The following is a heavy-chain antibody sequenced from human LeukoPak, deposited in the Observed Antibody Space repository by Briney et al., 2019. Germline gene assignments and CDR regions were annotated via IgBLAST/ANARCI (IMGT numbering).Heavy chain of an antibody. CDR2: ISSSGSTI. CDR1: GFTFSDYY. CDR3: AREDLLEQAYSSGWYSY. D-gene: IGHD6-19*01. J-gene: IGHJ4*02. V-gene: IGHV3-11*04. Sequence: GGSLRLSCAASGFTFSDYYMSWIRQAPGKGLEWVSYISSSGSTIYYADSVKGRFTISRDNAKNSLYLQMNSLRAEDTAVYYCAREDLLEQAYSSGWYSYWGQGTLVTVSS.